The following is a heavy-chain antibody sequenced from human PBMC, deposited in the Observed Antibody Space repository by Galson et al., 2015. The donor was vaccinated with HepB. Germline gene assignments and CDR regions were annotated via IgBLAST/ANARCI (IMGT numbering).Heavy chain of an antibody. D-gene: IGHD2-15*01. CDR3: ASGAKYCSGGSCYSVGDYYYGMDV. CDR2: INAGNGNT. CDR1: GYTFTSYA. V-gene: IGHV1-3*01. J-gene: IGHJ6*02. Sequence: SVKVSCKASGYTFTSYAMHWVRQAPGQRLEWMGWINAGNGNTKYSQKFQGRVTITRDTSASTAYMELSSLRSEDTAVYYCASGAKYCSGGSCYSVGDYYYGMDVWGQGTTVTVSS.